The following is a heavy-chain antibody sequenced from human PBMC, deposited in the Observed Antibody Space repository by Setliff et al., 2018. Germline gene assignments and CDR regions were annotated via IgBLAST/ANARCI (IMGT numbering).Heavy chain of an antibody. CDR3: AKDLGGVWFDP. CDR1: GDSFSDYY. D-gene: IGHD3-3*01. CDR2: INHRGST. Sequence: SETLSLTCAVYGDSFSDYYWSWIRQPPGKGLEWIEEINHRGSTNYSPSLKSRFTISRDNSKNTLYLQMNSLRAEDTAVYYCAKDLGGVWFDPWGQGTLVTVSS. J-gene: IGHJ5*02. V-gene: IGHV4-34*01.